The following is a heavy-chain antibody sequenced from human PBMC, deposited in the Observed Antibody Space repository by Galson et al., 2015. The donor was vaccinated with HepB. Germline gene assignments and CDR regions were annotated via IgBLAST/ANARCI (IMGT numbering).Heavy chain of an antibody. V-gene: IGHV3-48*01. CDR3: ARDAGSGGYCSAGNCYDYYYYGRDG. Sequence: SLRLSCAASGFTFSTYNMNWVRQAPGKGLEWISYISRSSVDIFYSDSVKGRFTISRDNAKNSLYLQMNSLRAEDTAVYYCARDAGSGGYCSAGNCYDYYYYGRDGWGQGTPGTVSS. CDR1: GFTFSTYN. J-gene: IGHJ6*02. CDR2: ISRSSVDI. D-gene: IGHD2-15*01.